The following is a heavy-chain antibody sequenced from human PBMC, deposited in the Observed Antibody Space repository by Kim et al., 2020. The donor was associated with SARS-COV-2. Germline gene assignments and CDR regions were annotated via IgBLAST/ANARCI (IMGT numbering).Heavy chain of an antibody. CDR2: IIPIFGTA. D-gene: IGHD3-22*01. V-gene: IGHV1-69*13. CDR1: GGTFSSYA. J-gene: IGHJ6*03. Sequence: SVKVSCKASGGTFSSYAISWVRQAPGQGLEWMGGIIPIFGTANYAQKFQGRVTITADESTSTAYMELSSLRSEDTAVYYCARGPGYYYDSSGYYGLTYYYYMDVWGKGTTVTVSS. CDR3: ARGPGYYYDSSGYYGLTYYYYMDV.